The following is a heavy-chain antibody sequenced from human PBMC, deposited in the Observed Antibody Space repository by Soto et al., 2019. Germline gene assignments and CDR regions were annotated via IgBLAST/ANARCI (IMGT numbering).Heavy chain of an antibody. CDR1: GYTFTSYG. CDR3: ARXNPPLGY. CDR2: ISAYNGNT. V-gene: IGHV1-18*01. Sequence: QVQLVQSGAEVKKPGASVKVSCKASGYTFTSYGISWVRQAPGQGLEWMGWISAYNGNTNYAQKLQGRVTMTTDTSTSTAYMELXSXXSDDTXVXXXARXNPPLGYWGQGTLVTVSS. J-gene: IGHJ4*02.